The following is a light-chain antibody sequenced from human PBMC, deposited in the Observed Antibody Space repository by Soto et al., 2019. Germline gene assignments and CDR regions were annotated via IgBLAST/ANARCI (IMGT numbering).Light chain of an antibody. CDR1: QGIRNE. Sequence: AIQMTQSPSSLSASVGDRVTITCRASQGIRNELGWYQEKPGKAPKLLIYAASSIHRGVPSRFSGSGSGTDFTLTISSLQREDGAAYYCLHDYNYPLTFGQGTKVVIK. J-gene: IGKJ1*01. CDR2: AAS. CDR3: LHDYNYPLT. V-gene: IGKV1-6*01.